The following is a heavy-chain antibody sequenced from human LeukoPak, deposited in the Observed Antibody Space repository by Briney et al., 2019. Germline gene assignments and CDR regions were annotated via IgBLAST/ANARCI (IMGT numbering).Heavy chain of an antibody. V-gene: IGHV1-18*01. CDR1: GYTFTSYA. CDR2: ISAYNGDT. J-gene: IGHJ4*02. D-gene: IGHD6-13*01. CDR3: ARDHSSSCQLLDY. Sequence: ASVKVSCKASGYTFTSYAMHWVRQAPGQRLEWMGWISAYNGDTNYAEKFQGRFTMTTDTSTNTAYMELRSLRSDDTAVYYCARDHSSSCQLLDYWGQGTLVTVSS.